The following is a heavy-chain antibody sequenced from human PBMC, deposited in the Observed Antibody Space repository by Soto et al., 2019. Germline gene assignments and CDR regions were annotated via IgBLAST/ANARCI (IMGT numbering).Heavy chain of an antibody. Sequence: ASVKVSCKASGYPFTKYGISWVRQTPGQGLEWMGWISANNEDTNYAQHLQGRVTMTTDASASTAYMELRSLTSDDTAVYYCARLTWEFDTRSPLDYWGQGTLVTVSS. CDR1: GYPFTKYG. V-gene: IGHV1-18*04. CDR2: ISANNEDT. CDR3: ARLTWEFDTRSPLDY. J-gene: IGHJ4*02. D-gene: IGHD1-26*01.